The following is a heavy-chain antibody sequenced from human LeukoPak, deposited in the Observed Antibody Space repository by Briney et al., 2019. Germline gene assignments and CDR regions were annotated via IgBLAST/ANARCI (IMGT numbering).Heavy chain of an antibody. CDR2: IYYSGST. D-gene: IGHD6-25*01. Sequence: SETLSLTCAVSGYSINSGYCWGWIRQPPGKGLEWIGYIYYSGSTNYNPSLKSRVTISVDTSKNQFSLKLSSVTAADTAVYYCARVTALGAFDIWGQGTMVTVSS. CDR3: ARVTALGAFDI. J-gene: IGHJ3*02. V-gene: IGHV4-38-2*01. CDR1: GYSINSGYC.